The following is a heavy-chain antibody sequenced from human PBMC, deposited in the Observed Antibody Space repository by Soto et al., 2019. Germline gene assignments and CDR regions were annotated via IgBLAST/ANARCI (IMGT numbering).Heavy chain of an antibody. CDR3: TSDITGALTNGGR. Sequence: EVQLVESGGGLVKPGESLRLSCAASGFDFNNAWLNWVRQAPGKGLEWVGRIRTNTEGGAADYATPVKGRFPISRDDSISTLYLQMNSLKSEDTAVYYCTSDITGALTNGGRWGQGSLVTVSS. CDR1: GFDFNNAW. J-gene: IGHJ4*02. CDR2: IRTNTEGGAA. D-gene: IGHD1-20*01. V-gene: IGHV3-15*07.